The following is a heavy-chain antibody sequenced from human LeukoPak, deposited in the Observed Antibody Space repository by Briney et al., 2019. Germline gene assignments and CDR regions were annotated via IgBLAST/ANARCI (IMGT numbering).Heavy chain of an antibody. CDR1: GFTFSSYW. V-gene: IGHV3-74*01. CDR2: INSDGSST. J-gene: IGHJ3*02. D-gene: IGHD3-9*01. Sequence: GGSLRLSCAASGFTFSSYWMHWVRQAPGKGLVWVSRINSDGSSTSYADSVKGRFTISRDNANNTLYLQMNSLRAEDTAVYYCARDLSYYDILTGSDAFDIWGQGTMVTVSS. CDR3: ARDLSYYDILTGSDAFDI.